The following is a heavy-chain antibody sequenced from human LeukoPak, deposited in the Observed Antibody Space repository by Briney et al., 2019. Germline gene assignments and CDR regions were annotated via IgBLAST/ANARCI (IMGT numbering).Heavy chain of an antibody. CDR2: IYYSGST. J-gene: IGHJ4*02. Sequence: SQNLSLTCTVSAGSISIYYWSWIRQPPGKGLEWIGYIYYSGSTNYNPSLKSRVTISVDTSKNQFSLKLSSVTAADTAVYYCARDREVAGLDYWGQGTLVTVSS. V-gene: IGHV4-59*01. D-gene: IGHD6-19*01. CDR1: AGSISIYY. CDR3: ARDREVAGLDY.